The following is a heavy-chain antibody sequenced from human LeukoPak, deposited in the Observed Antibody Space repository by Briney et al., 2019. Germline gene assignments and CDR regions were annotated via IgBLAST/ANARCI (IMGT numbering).Heavy chain of an antibody. Sequence: GGSLRLSCAASGFTFNNFAMSWVRQAPGKGLEWVSSIGASGGSAFYADSVKGRFTISRDNAKNSLSLQMDSLRAEDTAVYYCARAHCSSTSCYAGTRPAHFDYWGQGTLVTVSS. V-gene: IGHV3-23*01. CDR3: ARAHCSSTSCYAGTRPAHFDY. J-gene: IGHJ4*02. D-gene: IGHD2-2*01. CDR2: IGASGGSA. CDR1: GFTFNNFA.